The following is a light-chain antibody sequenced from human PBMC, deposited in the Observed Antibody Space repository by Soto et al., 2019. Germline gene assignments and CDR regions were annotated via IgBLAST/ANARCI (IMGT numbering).Light chain of an antibody. V-gene: IGKV3-20*01. CDR2: GAS. J-gene: IGKJ5*01. CDR1: QSVMSSY. CDR3: QQHGTSPIT. Sequence: EIVLTQSPGTLSLSPGNRATLSCRASQSVMSSYLARHQQKPGQTPRLLVYGASSRATGIPDRFSGSGSGTDFTLTISRLEPEDFAVYYCQQHGTSPITFGQGTRLEIK.